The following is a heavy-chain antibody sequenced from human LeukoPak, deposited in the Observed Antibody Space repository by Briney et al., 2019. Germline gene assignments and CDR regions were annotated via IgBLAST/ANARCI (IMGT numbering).Heavy chain of an antibody. Sequence: GGSLRLSCAASGFTFDDYGMSWVRQAPGKGLEWVSGINWNGGSTGYADSVKGRFTISRDNAKNSLYLQMNSLRVEDTALYYCARETYYDFWSGYFTHYYYMDVWGKGTTVTVSS. CDR3: ARETYYDFWSGYFTHYYYMDV. CDR1: GFTFDDYG. J-gene: IGHJ6*03. V-gene: IGHV3-20*04. D-gene: IGHD3-3*01. CDR2: INWNGGST.